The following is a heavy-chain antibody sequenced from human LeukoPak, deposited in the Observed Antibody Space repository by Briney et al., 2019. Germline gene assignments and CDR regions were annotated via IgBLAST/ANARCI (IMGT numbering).Heavy chain of an antibody. Sequence: PGRSLRLSCAASGFTFDDYAMHWVRQAPGKGLEWVSGISWNSGSIGYADSVKGRFIISRDNAKNSLYLQMNSLRAEDTALYYCAKGVVGATPYYFDYWGQGTLVTVSS. J-gene: IGHJ4*02. V-gene: IGHV3-9*01. D-gene: IGHD1-26*01. CDR3: AKGVVGATPYYFDY. CDR2: ISWNSGSI. CDR1: GFTFDDYA.